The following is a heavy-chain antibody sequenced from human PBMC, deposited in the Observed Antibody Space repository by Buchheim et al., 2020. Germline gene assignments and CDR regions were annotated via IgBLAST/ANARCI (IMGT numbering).Heavy chain of an antibody. CDR1: GFTFSSYS. Sequence: EVQLVESGGGLVQPGGSLRLSCAASGFTFSSYSMNWVRQAPGKGLEWVSYISSSSSTIYYADSVKGRFTISRDNAKNSLYLKMNSLRDEDTAVYYCARDPHVSDSGYDLWGQGTL. V-gene: IGHV3-48*02. CDR2: ISSSSSTI. CDR3: ARDPHVSDSGYDL. D-gene: IGHD5-12*01. J-gene: IGHJ5*02.